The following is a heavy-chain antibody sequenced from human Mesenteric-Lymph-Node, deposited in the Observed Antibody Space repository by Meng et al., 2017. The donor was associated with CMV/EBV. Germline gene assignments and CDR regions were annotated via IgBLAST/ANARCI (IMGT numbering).Heavy chain of an antibody. J-gene: IGHJ2*01. V-gene: IGHV4-39*01. CDR2: IYYSGST. D-gene: IGHD6-19*01. Sequence: SGGSIRSSSYYWGWIRQPPGKGLEWIGSIYYSGSTYYNPSLKSRVTISIDTSKNQFSLKLSSVTAADTAVYYCARRIAVAGNYWYFDLWGRGTLVTVSS. CDR1: GGSIRSSSYY. CDR3: ARRIAVAGNYWYFDL.